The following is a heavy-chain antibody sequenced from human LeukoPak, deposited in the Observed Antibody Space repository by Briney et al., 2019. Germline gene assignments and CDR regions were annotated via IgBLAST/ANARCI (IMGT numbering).Heavy chain of an antibody. D-gene: IGHD5-18*01. Sequence: SETLSLTCTVSGGSISSSSYYWGWIRQPPGKGLEWIGSTYYSGSTYYNPSLKSRVAISVDTSKNQFSLKLSSVTAADTAVYYCARPQGSYGWENAFDIWGQGTMVTVSS. V-gene: IGHV4-39*01. J-gene: IGHJ3*02. CDR2: TYYSGST. CDR3: ARPQGSYGWENAFDI. CDR1: GGSISSSSYY.